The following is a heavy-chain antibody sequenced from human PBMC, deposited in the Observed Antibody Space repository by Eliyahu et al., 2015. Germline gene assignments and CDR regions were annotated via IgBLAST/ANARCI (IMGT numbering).Heavy chain of an antibody. J-gene: IGHJ5*02. CDR2: IFYTGIT. CDR3: ARGPRYCEGGTCSPNYFDP. Sequence: QLQLQESGPGLVRPSETLSXTCXVXCGXISXXSWNWIRXPPGKGLEWIGYIFYTGITKYNSFLKSRVSMSVDTSNGQFSLKLNSVTAADTAFYYCARGPRYCEGGTCSPNYFDPWGQGILVTVSS. CDR1: CGXISXXS. V-gene: IGHV4-59*01. D-gene: IGHD2-21*01.